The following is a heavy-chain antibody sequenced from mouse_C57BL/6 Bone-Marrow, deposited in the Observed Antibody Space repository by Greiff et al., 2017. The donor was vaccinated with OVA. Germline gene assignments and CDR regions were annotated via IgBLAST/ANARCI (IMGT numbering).Heavy chain of an antibody. Sequence: EVKLVESGGGLVQPGGSLKLSCAASGFTFSDYYMYWVRQTPEKRLEWVAYISNGGGSTYYPDTVKGRFTISRDNAKNTLYLQMSRLKSEDTAMYYCARQGYNYAMDYWGQGTSVTVSS. CDR3: ARQGYNYAMDY. J-gene: IGHJ4*01. CDR1: GFTFSDYY. CDR2: ISNGGGST. V-gene: IGHV5-12*01.